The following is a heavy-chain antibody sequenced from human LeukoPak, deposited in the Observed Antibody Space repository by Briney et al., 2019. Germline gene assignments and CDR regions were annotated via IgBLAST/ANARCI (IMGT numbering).Heavy chain of an antibody. V-gene: IGHV4-4*02. CDR3: ARAGRGFNYGYSDY. CDR1: GGSIISSVDW. CDR2: VYHSGST. D-gene: IGHD5-18*01. J-gene: IGHJ4*02. Sequence: GTLSLTCAVSGGSIISSVDWWIWVRQPPGKGLEWVGEVYHSGSTNYTPSLKSRVTISVDKPKNQFSLKLTSVTAADTAVYYCARAGRGFNYGYSDYWGQGTLVTVSS.